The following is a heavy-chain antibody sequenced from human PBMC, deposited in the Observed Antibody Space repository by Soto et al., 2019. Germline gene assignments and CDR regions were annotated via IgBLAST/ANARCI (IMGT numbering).Heavy chain of an antibody. V-gene: IGHV3-23*01. D-gene: IGHD3-22*01. CDR3: AKEEDSGGYKGFSFDF. Sequence: EVQLLESGGGLVQPGGSLRLSCAASGFTFTFYAMSWVRQAPGKGLQWVSGITGSGDITYYADSVKDRFTISRDNSKNTRYLQMNSLRAEDTAVYYCAKEEDSGGYKGFSFDFWGQGALVTVSS. CDR1: GFTFTFYA. J-gene: IGHJ4*02. CDR2: ITGSGDIT.